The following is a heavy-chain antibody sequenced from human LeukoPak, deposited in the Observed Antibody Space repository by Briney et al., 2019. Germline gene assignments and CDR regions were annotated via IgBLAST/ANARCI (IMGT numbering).Heavy chain of an antibody. Sequence: GGSLRLSCVASGLTFGDYSMTWVRQAPGKGLFWVSGISAGGGSTYYADSVKGRFTISRDNSRNTLYLQMNSLRAEDTAVYYCAKDAAGPEYWGQGTLVTVSS. CDR2: ISAGGGST. D-gene: IGHD6-13*01. CDR3: AKDAAGPEY. J-gene: IGHJ4*02. CDR1: GLTFGDYS. V-gene: IGHV3-23*01.